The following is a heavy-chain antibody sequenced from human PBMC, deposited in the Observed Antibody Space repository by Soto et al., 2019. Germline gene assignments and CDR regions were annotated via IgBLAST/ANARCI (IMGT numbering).Heavy chain of an antibody. CDR1: GGTFSSYA. J-gene: IGHJ5*02. CDR3: ARVRPAMATRDNWFDP. D-gene: IGHD5-18*01. V-gene: IGHV1-69*13. CDR2: IIPIFGTA. Sequence: SVKVSCKASGGTFSSYAISWVRQAPGQGLEWMGGIIPIFGTANYAQKFQGRVTITADESTSTAYMELSSLRSEDTAVYYCARVRPAMATRDNWFDPWGQGTLVTVSS.